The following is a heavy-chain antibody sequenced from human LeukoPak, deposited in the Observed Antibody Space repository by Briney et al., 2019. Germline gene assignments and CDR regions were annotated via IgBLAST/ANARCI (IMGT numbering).Heavy chain of an antibody. J-gene: IGHJ5*02. CDR3: ARARSCSGGSCYNWFDP. CDR1: GYTFTSNY. V-gene: IGHV1-46*01. D-gene: IGHD2-15*01. CDR2: ISPSGGST. Sequence: ASVKVSCKAFGYTFTSNYMHWVRQAPGQGPEWMGVISPSGGSTTYAQKFQGRVTLTRDMSTSTDYLELSSLRSEDTAVYYCARARSCSGGSCYNWFDPWGQGTLVTVSS.